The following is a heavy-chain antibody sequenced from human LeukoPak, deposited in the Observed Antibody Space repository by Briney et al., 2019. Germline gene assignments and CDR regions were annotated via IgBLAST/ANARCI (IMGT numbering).Heavy chain of an antibody. J-gene: IGHJ6*04. CDR1: GFTSSSYS. CDR3: AELGITMIGGV. V-gene: IGHV3-48*04. CDR2: ISSSGSTI. D-gene: IGHD3-10*02. Sequence: GGSLRLSCAASGFTSSSYSMNWVRQAPGKGLEWVSYISSSGSTIYYADSVKGRFTISRDNAKNSLYLQMNSLRAEDTAVYYCAELGITMIGGVWGKGTTVTISS.